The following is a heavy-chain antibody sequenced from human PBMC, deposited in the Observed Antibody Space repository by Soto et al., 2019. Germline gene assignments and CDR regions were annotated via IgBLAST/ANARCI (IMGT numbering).Heavy chain of an antibody. CDR3: ARATV. CDR1: GFTFSDYW. J-gene: IGHJ1*01. D-gene: IGHD1-26*01. CDR2: IKVDGSEK. V-gene: IGHV3-7*05. Sequence: EVQLVESGGGLVQPGGSLRLSCAASGFTFSDYWMSWVRQAPGKGLEWVANIKVDGSEKNYVDSVKGRFTISRDNAKNSVYLQMDSLRAEDTAVYYCARATVRGQGTLVTVSS.